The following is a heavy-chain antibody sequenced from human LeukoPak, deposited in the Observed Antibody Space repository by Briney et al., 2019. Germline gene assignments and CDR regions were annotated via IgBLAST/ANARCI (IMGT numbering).Heavy chain of an antibody. D-gene: IGHD3-10*01. CDR1: GGSISSGGYY. V-gene: IGHV4-31*03. J-gene: IGHJ5*02. Sequence: SETLSLTCTVSGGSISSGGYYWSWIRQHPGKGLEWIGYIYYSGSTYYNPSLKSRVTISVDTSKNQFSLRLSSVTAADTAVYYCARDRATYGSGSYWNWFGPWGQGTLVTVSS. CDR2: IYYSGST. CDR3: ARDRATYGSGSYWNWFGP.